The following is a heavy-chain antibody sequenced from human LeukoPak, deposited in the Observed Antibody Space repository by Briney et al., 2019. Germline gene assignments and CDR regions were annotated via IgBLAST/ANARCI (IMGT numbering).Heavy chain of an antibody. Sequence: ASVKVSCKASGYTFTGYYMHWVRQAPGQGLEWMGWINPNSGGTNYAQKFQGWVTMTRDTSISTAYMELSRLRSDDTAVYYCARDLTDTMITFGGVITDYFDYWGQGTLVTVSS. CDR3: ARDLTDTMITFGGVITDYFDY. D-gene: IGHD3-16*02. CDR1: GYTFTGYY. J-gene: IGHJ4*02. V-gene: IGHV1-2*04. CDR2: INPNSGGT.